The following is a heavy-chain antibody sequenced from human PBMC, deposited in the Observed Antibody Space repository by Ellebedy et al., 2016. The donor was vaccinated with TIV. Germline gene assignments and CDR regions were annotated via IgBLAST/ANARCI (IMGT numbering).Heavy chain of an antibody. D-gene: IGHD6-19*01. CDR1: GFTFGRYG. J-gene: IGHJ6*02. Sequence: GESLKISCAASGFTFGRYGMHWVRQAPGKGLGWVAVIWFDGCKEFYADSVKGRFTISRDDSKNEVFLQMSSLRAEDTAVYYCARVVKQWAYFYNNGMHVWGQGTTVTVSS. CDR3: ARVVKQWAYFYNNGMHV. CDR2: IWFDGCKE. V-gene: IGHV3-33*01.